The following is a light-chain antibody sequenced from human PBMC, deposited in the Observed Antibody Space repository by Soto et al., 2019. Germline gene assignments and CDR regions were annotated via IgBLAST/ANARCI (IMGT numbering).Light chain of an antibody. Sequence: DIQMTQSPSTLSASVGDRVTITCRASQSISSWVSWYQQKPGKAPTLLIYKASSLDSGVPSSFSGSGSGTEFTLTISSLQPDDFAPYYCRQYDSHMQRTFGQGTKVEIK. CDR1: QSISSW. CDR2: KAS. V-gene: IGKV1-5*03. CDR3: RQYDSHMQRT. J-gene: IGKJ1*01.